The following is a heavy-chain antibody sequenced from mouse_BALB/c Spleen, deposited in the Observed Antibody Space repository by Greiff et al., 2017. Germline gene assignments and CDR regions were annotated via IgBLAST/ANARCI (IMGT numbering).Heavy chain of an antibody. V-gene: IGHV1-15*01. CDR2: IDPETGGT. D-gene: IGHD2-4*01. Sequence: QVQLQQSGAELVRPGASVTLSCKASGYTFTDYEMHWVKQIPVHGLEWIGAIDPETGGTAYNQKFKGKATLTADKSSSTAYMELRSLTSEDSAVYYCTRRGMITTGAMDYWGQGTSVTVSS. J-gene: IGHJ4*01. CDR1: GYTFTDYE. CDR3: TRRGMITTGAMDY.